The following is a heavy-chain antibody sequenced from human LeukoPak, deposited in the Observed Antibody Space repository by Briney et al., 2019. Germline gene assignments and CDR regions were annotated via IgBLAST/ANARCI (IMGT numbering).Heavy chain of an antibody. CDR2: ISSSSSYI. V-gene: IGHV3-21*01. Sequence: GGSLSLSCAASGFTFSSYSMNWVRQAPGKGLEWVSSISSSSSYIYYADSVKGRFTISRDNAKNSLYLQMNSLRAEDTAVYYCARVGTVTSYEDYWGQGTLVTVSS. CDR1: GFTFSSYS. J-gene: IGHJ4*02. D-gene: IGHD4-17*01. CDR3: ARVGTVTSYEDY.